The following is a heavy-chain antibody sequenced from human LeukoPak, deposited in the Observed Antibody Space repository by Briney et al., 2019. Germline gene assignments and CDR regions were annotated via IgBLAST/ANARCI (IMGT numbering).Heavy chain of an antibody. J-gene: IGHJ6*02. D-gene: IGHD3-10*01. V-gene: IGHV2-70*01. CDR2: IDWDDDK. Sequence: SGPAPVKPTQTLTLTCTFSGFSLSTSGMCVSWIRQPPGKALEWLALIDWDDDKYYSTSLRTRLTISKDTSKNRVVLTMTNMDPEDTATYYCARMVRGLVYYYGMDVWGQGTTVTVSS. CDR3: ARMVRGLVYYYGMDV. CDR1: GFSLSTSGMC.